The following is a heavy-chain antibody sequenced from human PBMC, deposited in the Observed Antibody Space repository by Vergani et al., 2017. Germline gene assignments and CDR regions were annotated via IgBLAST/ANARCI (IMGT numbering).Heavy chain of an antibody. CDR1: GVSVTDYN. V-gene: IGHV4-4*09. CDR2: LSTTGGA. D-gene: IGHD3-16*02. J-gene: IGHJ6*03. Sequence: QAQLQESGPGLVKPSETLSLTCHVFGVSVTDYNCNWIRQAPGKGLEWIGSLSTTGGATHASHHPSLKSRVSISVDTSKSQFSLWVNSVTAADTAVYFCARASLRALVGYYYYMDVWGKGKTVVVSS. CDR3: ARASLRALVGYYYYMDV.